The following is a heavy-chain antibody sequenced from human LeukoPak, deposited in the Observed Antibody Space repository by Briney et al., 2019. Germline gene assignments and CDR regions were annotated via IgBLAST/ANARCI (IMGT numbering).Heavy chain of an antibody. CDR3: ARHSYYYASSGYYYYFDY. J-gene: IGHJ4*02. CDR2: IYVSGST. V-gene: IGHV4-39*01. CDR1: GGSISSSSYY. D-gene: IGHD3-22*01. Sequence: SETLSLTCTVSGGSISSSSYYWGWIRQPPGKGLEWIGAIYVSGSTYYNPSLKSRVTISVDTSKNQFSLRLSSVTAADTAVYYCARHSYYYASSGYYYYFDYWGQGTLVTVSS.